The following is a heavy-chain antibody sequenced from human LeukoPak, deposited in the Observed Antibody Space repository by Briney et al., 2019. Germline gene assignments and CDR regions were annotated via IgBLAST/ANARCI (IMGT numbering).Heavy chain of an antibody. J-gene: IGHJ3*02. CDR2: ISGSGGST. CDR3: AKDLAYCSSTSCYTVLNAFDI. D-gene: IGHD2-2*02. Sequence: GGSLRLSCTASGFTFSSYWMHWVRQAPGKGLEWVSAISGSGGSTYYADSVKGRFTISRDNSKNTLYLQMNSLRAEDTAVYYCAKDLAYCSSTSCYTVLNAFDIWGQGTMVTVSS. CDR1: GFTFSSYW. V-gene: IGHV3-23*01.